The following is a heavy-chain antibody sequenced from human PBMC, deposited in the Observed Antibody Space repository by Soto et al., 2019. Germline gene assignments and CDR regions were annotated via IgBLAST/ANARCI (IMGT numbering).Heavy chain of an antibody. CDR3: ARDLIEPRSSGWYGSRYFDY. J-gene: IGHJ4*02. V-gene: IGHV3-21*01. CDR1: GFTFSSYS. Sequence: GGSLRLSCAASGFTFSSYSMNWVRQAPGKGLEWVSSISSSSSYIYYADSVKGRFTISRDNAKNSLYLQMNSLRAEDTAVYYCARDLIEPRSSGWYGSRYFDYWGQGTLVTVSS. D-gene: IGHD6-19*01. CDR2: ISSSSSYI.